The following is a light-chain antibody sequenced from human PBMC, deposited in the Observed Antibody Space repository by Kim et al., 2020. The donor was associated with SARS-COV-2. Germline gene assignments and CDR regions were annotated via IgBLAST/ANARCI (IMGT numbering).Light chain of an antibody. CDR1: RSDVGGYNY. Sequence: GQSITTACTGTRSDVGGYNYVSWYQPHPGKAPKLMIYEVSKRPSGVSNRFSGSKSGNTASLTIAGLQAKDVADYYCSSYTSSSTYVFGTGTKVTVL. CDR3: SSYTSSSTYV. V-gene: IGLV2-14*01. CDR2: EVS. J-gene: IGLJ1*01.